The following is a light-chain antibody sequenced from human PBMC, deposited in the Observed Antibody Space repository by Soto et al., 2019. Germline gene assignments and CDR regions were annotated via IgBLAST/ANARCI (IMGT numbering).Light chain of an antibody. CDR2: AAS. V-gene: IGKV1-39*01. CDR3: QQSHNMLFT. J-gene: IGKJ3*01. Sequence: DIQITQSPSSLSASVGDRVTITCRATQSITNYLNWYQHKPGKAPKLLVYAASSLQSGVPSRFSGSGAGTDFTLTISSLQPEDFATYFCQQSHNMLFTFGPGTKVDIK. CDR1: QSITNY.